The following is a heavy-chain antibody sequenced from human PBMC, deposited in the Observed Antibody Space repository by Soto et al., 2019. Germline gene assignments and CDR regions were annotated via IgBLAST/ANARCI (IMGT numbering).Heavy chain of an antibody. D-gene: IGHD3-10*01. V-gene: IGHV6-1*01. Sequence: PSQTLSLTCALSGDSVSSNSSAWNWIRQSPSRGLEWLGRTYYRSKWYNDYAVSVKSRITINPDTSKNQFSLQLNSVTPEDTAVYYCARAYYYCSGSRYYDYYMDVWGKGTTVTVFS. CDR1: GDSVSSNSSA. CDR2: TYYRSKWYN. J-gene: IGHJ6*03. CDR3: ARAYYYCSGSRYYDYYMDV.